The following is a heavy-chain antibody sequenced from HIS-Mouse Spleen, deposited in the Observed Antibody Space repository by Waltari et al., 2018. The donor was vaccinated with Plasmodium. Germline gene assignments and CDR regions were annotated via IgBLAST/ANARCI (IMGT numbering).Heavy chain of an antibody. CDR1: GFTFSSYW. V-gene: IGHV3-7*01. CDR3: ARGAYYWYFDL. Sequence: EVQLVESGGGLVQPGGSLRLSCAASGFTFSSYWMSWVRQAPGKGLEWVANIKQDGSEKYEVDCVKGRFTISRDNAKNSLYLQMNSLRAEDTAVYYCARGAYYWYFDLWGRGTLVTVSS. J-gene: IGHJ2*01. CDR2: IKQDGSEK.